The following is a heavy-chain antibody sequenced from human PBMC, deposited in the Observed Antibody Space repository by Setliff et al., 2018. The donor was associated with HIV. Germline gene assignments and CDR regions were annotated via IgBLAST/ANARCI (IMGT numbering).Heavy chain of an antibody. Sequence: SETLSLTCSVSGDSISRSNYYWGWTRQSPGKGLEWVGSISSSGGTSYSAASLKSRVTLSIDTSKNQFSLKLTSVTAADTAMYYCASRGIVEVTISMPDEYFVHWGHGTLVTVSS. V-gene: IGHV4-39*01. CDR2: ISSSGGT. CDR3: ASRGIVEVTISMPDEYFVH. CDR1: GDSISRSNYY. D-gene: IGHD2-15*01. J-gene: IGHJ1*01.